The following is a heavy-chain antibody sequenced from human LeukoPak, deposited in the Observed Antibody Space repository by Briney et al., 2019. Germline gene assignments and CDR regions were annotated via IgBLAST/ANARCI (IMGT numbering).Heavy chain of an antibody. CDR2: VNTVSRYI. Sequence: GGSLRLSCAASGFTFSDYSMNWVRQAPGKGLEWVASVNTVSRYIYYADSMRGRFTISRDNAKNSLFLQRNSLRAEDTAVYYCARLRRNSDRSDFFYYYDHWGQGTLVTVSS. J-gene: IGHJ4*02. V-gene: IGHV3-21*01. CDR3: ARLRRNSDRSDFFYYYDH. D-gene: IGHD3-22*01. CDR1: GFTFSDYS.